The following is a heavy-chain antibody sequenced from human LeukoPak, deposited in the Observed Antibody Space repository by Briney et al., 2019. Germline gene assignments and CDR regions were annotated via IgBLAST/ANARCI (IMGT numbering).Heavy chain of an antibody. V-gene: IGHV4-34*01. J-gene: IGHJ4*02. D-gene: IGHD3-10*01. Sequence: PSETLSLTCAVYGGSFSGYYWSWIRQPPGKGLEWIGEINHSGSTNYNPSLKSRVTISVDTSKNQFSLKLSSVTAADTAVYYCARARFIILDYWGQGTLVTVSS. CDR3: ARARFIILDY. CDR1: GGSFSGYY. CDR2: INHSGST.